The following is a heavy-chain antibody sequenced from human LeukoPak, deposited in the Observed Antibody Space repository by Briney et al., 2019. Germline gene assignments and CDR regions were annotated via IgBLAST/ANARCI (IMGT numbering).Heavy chain of an antibody. CDR3: AREIFGVVIAGGPYYYYYIDV. J-gene: IGHJ6*03. CDR2: IYYSGST. Sequence: PSETLSLTCTVSGGSISSGDYYWSWIRQPPGKGLEWIGYIYYSGSTYYNPSLKSRVTISVDTSKNQFSLKLSSVTAADTAVYYCAREIFGVVIAGGPYYYYYIDVWGKGTTVTVSS. V-gene: IGHV4-30-4*08. D-gene: IGHD3-3*01. CDR1: GGSISSGDYY.